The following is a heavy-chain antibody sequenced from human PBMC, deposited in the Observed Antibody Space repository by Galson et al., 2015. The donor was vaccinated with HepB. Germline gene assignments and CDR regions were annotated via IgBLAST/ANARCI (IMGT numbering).Heavy chain of an antibody. D-gene: IGHD2-15*01. V-gene: IGHV3-48*01. J-gene: IGHJ4*02. CDR2: ISSSSSTI. CDR3: ARNPPDIVVVVAAYFDY. CDR1: GFTFSSYS. Sequence: SLRLSCAASGFTFSSYSMNWVRQAPGKGLEWVSYISSSSSTIYYADSVKGRFTISRDNAKNSLYLQMNSLRAEDTAVYYCARNPPDIVVVVAAYFDYWGQGTLVTVSS.